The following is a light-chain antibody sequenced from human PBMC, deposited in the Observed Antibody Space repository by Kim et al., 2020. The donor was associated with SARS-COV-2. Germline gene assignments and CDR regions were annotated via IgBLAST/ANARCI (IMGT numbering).Light chain of an antibody. CDR3: NSRDSSGNHCV. CDR1: SHRRYN. J-gene: IGLJ3*02. Sequence: ALGQTVRLTCKGDSHRRYNACWYQKRRGQAPVLVSYGKNNRPEGIPDRFSGSSSGNTTSLTITGAQAEDEADYNCNSRDSSGNHCVFGGGTQLTVL. V-gene: IGLV3-19*01. CDR2: GKN.